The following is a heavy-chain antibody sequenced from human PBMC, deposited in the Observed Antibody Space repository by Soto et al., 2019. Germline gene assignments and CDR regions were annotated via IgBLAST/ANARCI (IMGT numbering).Heavy chain of an antibody. CDR3: ARVGCSGGSCYYDY. J-gene: IGHJ4*02. V-gene: IGHV4-59*01. CDR2: IYYSGST. D-gene: IGHD2-15*01. CDR1: GGSISSYY. Sequence: QVQLQESGPGLVKPSETLSLTCTVSGGSISSYYWSWIRQPPGKGLEWIGYIYYSGSTNYNPSLKSRVTISVDTSKNQFSLKLSSVTAADTSVYYCARVGCSGGSCYYDYWGQGTLVTVSS.